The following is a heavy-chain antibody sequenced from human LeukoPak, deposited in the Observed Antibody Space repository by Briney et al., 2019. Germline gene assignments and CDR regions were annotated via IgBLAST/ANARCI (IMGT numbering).Heavy chain of an antibody. CDR2: ISSSSSTI. CDR1: GFTFSSYS. D-gene: IGHD1-1*01. V-gene: IGHV3-48*01. Sequence: GGSLRLSCAASGFTFSSYSMNWVRQAPGKGLEWVSFISSSSSTIYYADSVRGRFTISRDNAKNSLYLQMNSLRAEDTAVYYCARVGTTVFPDYWGQGTLVTVSS. CDR3: ARVGTTVFPDY. J-gene: IGHJ4*02.